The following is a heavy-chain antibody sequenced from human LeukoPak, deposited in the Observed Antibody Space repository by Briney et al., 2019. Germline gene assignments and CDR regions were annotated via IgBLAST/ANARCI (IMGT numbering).Heavy chain of an antibody. CDR3: AXXXXLSFSDAFDI. V-gene: IGHV3-66*01. CDR2: IYSGGST. D-gene: IGHD3-16*02. CDR1: GFTVSSNY. Sequence: GGSLRLSCAASGFTVSSNYMSWVRQAPGKGLEWVSVIYSGGSTYYADSVQGRFTISRDNSKNTLYLQMNSLRAEDTAGYHCAXXXXLSFSDAFDIWGQGTMVTVSS. J-gene: IGHJ3*02.